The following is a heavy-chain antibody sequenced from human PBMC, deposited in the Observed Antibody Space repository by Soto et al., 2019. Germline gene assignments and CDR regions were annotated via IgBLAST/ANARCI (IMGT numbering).Heavy chain of an antibody. J-gene: IGHJ4*02. V-gene: IGHV3-73*01. Sequence: GGSLRLSCAASGFTFSGSAMHWVRQASGKGLEWVGRIRSKANSYATAYAASVKGRFTISRDDSKNTAYLQMNSLKTEDTAVYYCTRPALDGYADYWGQGTLVTVSS. CDR3: TRPALDGYADY. D-gene: IGHD5-18*01. CDR2: IRSKANSYAT. CDR1: GFTFSGSA.